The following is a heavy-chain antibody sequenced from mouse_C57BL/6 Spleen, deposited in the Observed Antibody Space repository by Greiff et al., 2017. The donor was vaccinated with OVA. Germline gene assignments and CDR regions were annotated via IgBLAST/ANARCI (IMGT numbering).Heavy chain of an antibody. Sequence: QVQLKESGAELAKPGASVKLSCKASGYTFTSYWMHWVKQRPGQGLEWIGYINPSSGYTKYNQKFKDKATLTADKSSSTAYMQLSSLTYEDSAVYYCARSTTVVAPAMDYWGQGTSVTVSS. CDR3: ARSTTVVAPAMDY. CDR2: INPSSGYT. CDR1: GYTFTSYW. V-gene: IGHV1-7*01. D-gene: IGHD1-1*01. J-gene: IGHJ4*01.